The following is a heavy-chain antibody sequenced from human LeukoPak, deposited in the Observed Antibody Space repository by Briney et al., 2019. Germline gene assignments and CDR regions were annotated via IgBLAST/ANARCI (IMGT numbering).Heavy chain of an antibody. Sequence: GASVKVSCKGSGYTFTDYYIHWVSQAPGQGLEWMGWINPNSGVTNYAKRFQARVTMTRDTSISTVYMELSRLRSDDTAVYYCARGDSTSSSFDWFDPWGQGTLVTVSS. D-gene: IGHD6-6*01. CDR2: INPNSGVT. CDR3: ARGDSTSSSFDWFDP. V-gene: IGHV1-2*02. CDR1: GYTFTDYY. J-gene: IGHJ5*02.